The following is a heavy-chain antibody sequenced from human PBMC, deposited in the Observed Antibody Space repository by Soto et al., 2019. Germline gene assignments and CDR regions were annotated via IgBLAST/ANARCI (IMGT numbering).Heavy chain of an antibody. Sequence: QVQLQESGPGLVKPSGTLSLSCAVSGGSITNTKWWTWVRQAPGKGLEWIGGISRSEGSTYNPSLTARVAMSLETSNNQFSLRLSSVTAADTDVSYCATRTISYTWDVWGQGTTVTVS. J-gene: IGHJ6*02. CDR2: ISRSEGS. CDR3: ATRTISYTWDV. D-gene: IGHD1-1*01. CDR1: GGSITNTKW. V-gene: IGHV4-4*02.